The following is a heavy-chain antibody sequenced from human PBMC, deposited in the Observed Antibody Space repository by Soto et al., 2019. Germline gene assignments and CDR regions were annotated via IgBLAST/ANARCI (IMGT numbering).Heavy chain of an antibody. Sequence: ASVKVSRTDCGYTLTGSYMAWVRQAPGQGLEWMGWINPNSGGTNYAQKFQGWVTMTRDTSISTAYMELSRLRSDDTAVYYCARGGAAADLCFAHWGQGTLVTVS. V-gene: IGHV1-2*04. J-gene: IGHJ5*02. CDR3: ARGGAAADLCFAH. D-gene: IGHD6-13*01. CDR1: GYTLTGSY. CDR2: INPNSGGT.